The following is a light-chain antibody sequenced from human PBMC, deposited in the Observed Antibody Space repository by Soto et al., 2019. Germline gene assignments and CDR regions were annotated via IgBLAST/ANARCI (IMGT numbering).Light chain of an antibody. V-gene: IGLV1-44*01. CDR1: RSNIGAGYD. Sequence: QSVLTQPPSVSGTPGQRVSISCTGSRSNIGAGYDVHWYLQLPGTAPKLLIYSNNQRPSGVPDRFSGSKSGTSASLAISGLQSEDEADYYCAAWDDSLNGVVFGGGTKLTVL. CDR2: SNN. CDR3: AAWDDSLNGVV. J-gene: IGLJ2*01.